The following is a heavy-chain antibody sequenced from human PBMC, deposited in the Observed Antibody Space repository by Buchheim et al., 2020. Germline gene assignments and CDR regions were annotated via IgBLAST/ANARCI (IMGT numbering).Heavy chain of an antibody. CDR1: GDSISSTDW. CDR2: INHSGTT. CDR3: ARNFGLGGMDV. V-gene: IGHV4-4*02. D-gene: IGHD3-16*01. Sequence: QVQLQESGPGLVKPAGTLSLTCGVSGDSISSTDWWNWVRQPPGKGLEWIGEINHSGTTNYSPSLKSRFTMSVDQSKKPFSLNLSSVTAADTAVYYCARNFGLGGMDVWGRGTT. J-gene: IGHJ6*02.